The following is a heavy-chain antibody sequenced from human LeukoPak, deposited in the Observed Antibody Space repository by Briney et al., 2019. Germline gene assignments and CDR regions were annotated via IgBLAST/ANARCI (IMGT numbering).Heavy chain of an antibody. CDR2: IHPKSGDT. CDR3: ARDHNWGPDY. D-gene: IGHD7-27*01. V-gene: IGHV1-2*02. CDR1: GYTFTDHY. J-gene: IGHJ4*02. Sequence: AAVKVSCKTSGYTFTDHYFHWLRQAPGQGLEWMGWIHPKSGDTNYAERFQGRVSLTRDTSISTAYMELSSLSSDDTAVYYCARDHNWGPDYWGQGTLVSVSS.